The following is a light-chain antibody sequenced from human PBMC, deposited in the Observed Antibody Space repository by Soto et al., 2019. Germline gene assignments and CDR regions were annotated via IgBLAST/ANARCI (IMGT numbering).Light chain of an antibody. Sequence: DIVMTQSPLSLPVTPGEPASISCRSSQSLLHSNGYNDLDWYLQKPGQSPQLLIYLGSSRASGVPDRFSGGGSGTDFTLKISRVEAEDVRIYYCMQALQSPPTFGQGTKVEIK. CDR1: QSLLHSNGYND. V-gene: IGKV2-28*01. CDR3: MQALQSPPT. J-gene: IGKJ1*01. CDR2: LGS.